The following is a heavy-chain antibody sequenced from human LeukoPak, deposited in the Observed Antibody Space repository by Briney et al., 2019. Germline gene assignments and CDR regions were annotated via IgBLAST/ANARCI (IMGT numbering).Heavy chain of an antibody. Sequence: SETLSLTCAVYGVSFSGYYWSWIRQPPGKGLEWIGVINHSGSTNYDPSLKSRVTISVDTSKNQLSLKLSSVAAADTAVYYCARGLGTVVVIAATPNGMDGWGQGTTVTVSS. CDR1: GVSFSGYY. CDR2: INHSGST. V-gene: IGHV4-34*01. CDR3: ARGLGTVVVIAATPNGMDG. J-gene: IGHJ6*02. D-gene: IGHD2-15*01.